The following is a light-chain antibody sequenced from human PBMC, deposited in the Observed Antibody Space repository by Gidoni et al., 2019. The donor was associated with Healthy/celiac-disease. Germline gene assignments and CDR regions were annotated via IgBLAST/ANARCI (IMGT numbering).Light chain of an antibody. J-gene: IGLJ1*01. V-gene: IGLV2-14*01. CDR1: SSDVGGYNY. Sequence: QSALTQPASVSGSPGQSLIISCTGTSSDVGGYNYVSWYQQHPGKAPKLMIYEVSNRPSGVSNRFSGSKSGNTASLTIAGLQAEDESDYYCSSYTSSSSPYVFGTGTKVTVL. CDR3: SSYTSSSSPYV. CDR2: EVS.